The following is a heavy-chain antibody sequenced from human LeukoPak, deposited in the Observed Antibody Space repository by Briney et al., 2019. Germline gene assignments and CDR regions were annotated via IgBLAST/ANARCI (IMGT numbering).Heavy chain of an antibody. J-gene: IGHJ6*02. D-gene: IGHD3-16*01. CDR3: ATYTHWVAGNV. Sequence: GGSLRLSCAASGFTFSDSWMSWVRQAPGKGLEWVANMNQDGSAKGYVDSVKGRFTISRDNARNSLYLQMSSLRPEDTAVYYCATYTHWVAGNVWGQGTTVTVSS. CDR1: GFTFSDSW. CDR2: MNQDGSAK. V-gene: IGHV3-7*01.